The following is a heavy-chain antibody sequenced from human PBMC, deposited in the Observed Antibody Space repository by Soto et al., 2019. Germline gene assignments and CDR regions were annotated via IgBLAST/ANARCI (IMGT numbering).Heavy chain of an antibody. CDR2: IGTAGDT. CDR3: ARWGDSSGYNDAFDI. D-gene: IGHD3-22*01. V-gene: IGHV3-13*01. J-gene: IGHJ3*02. Sequence: GGSLRLSCAASGFTFSSYSMNWVRQAPGKGLEWVSAIGTAGDTYYPGSVKGRFTISRENAKNSLYLQMNSLRAEDTAVYYCARWGDSSGYNDAFDIWGQGTMVTVSS. CDR1: GFTFSSYS.